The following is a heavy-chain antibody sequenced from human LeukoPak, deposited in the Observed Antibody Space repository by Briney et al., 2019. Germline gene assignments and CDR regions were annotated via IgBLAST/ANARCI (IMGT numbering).Heavy chain of an antibody. V-gene: IGHV4-30-4*01. CDR1: GDSINRLGFY. CDR3: ARSDIY. J-gene: IGHJ4*02. CDR2: IYYSGST. Sequence: PQTLSLTCTVSGDSINRLGFYWSWIRQPPGKGLEWIGCIYYSGSTYYNLSLKSRLSISIDTSKNQFSLKLNSVTAADTATYYCARSDIYWGQGALVTVSS.